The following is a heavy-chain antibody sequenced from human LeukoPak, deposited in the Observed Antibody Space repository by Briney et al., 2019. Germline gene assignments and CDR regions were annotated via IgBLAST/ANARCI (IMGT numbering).Heavy chain of an antibody. Sequence: PGGSLRLSCAASGFTFSSYWVHWVRQAPGKGLVWVSRINSDGSSTSYADSVKGRFTISRDNAKNTLYLQMNSLRAEDTAVYYCAREPLLAIFGVDYYYGMDVWGQGTTVTVSS. CDR1: GFTFSSYW. CDR3: AREPLLAIFGVDYYYGMDV. D-gene: IGHD3-3*01. J-gene: IGHJ6*02. CDR2: INSDGSST. V-gene: IGHV3-74*01.